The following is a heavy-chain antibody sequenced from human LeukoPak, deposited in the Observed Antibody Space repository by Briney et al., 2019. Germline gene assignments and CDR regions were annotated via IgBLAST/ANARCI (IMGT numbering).Heavy chain of an antibody. CDR1: GYTFTKHA. V-gene: IGHV7-4-1*02. CDR2: INTNAGNP. Sequence: ASVKVSCKASGYTFTKHAINWVRQAPGQGLEWMGWINTNAGNPTYAQGFTGRFVFSLDTSVSTTYLQITGLKTEDTALYYCARASEGHDYWGQGTLVTVSS. J-gene: IGHJ4*02. CDR3: ARASEGHDY.